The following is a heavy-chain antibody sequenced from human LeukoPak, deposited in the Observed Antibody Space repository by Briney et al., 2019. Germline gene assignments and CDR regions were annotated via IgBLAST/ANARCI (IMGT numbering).Heavy chain of an antibody. J-gene: IGHJ6*03. Sequence: ASVKVSCKASGYTFTGYYMHWVRQAPGQGLEWMGWINPNSGGTNYAQKFQGRVTMTRDTSISTAYMELSRLRSDDTAVYYCARTGGADYDFWSGYYRGVVSYYYYMDVWGKGTTVTVSS. CDR3: ARTGGADYDFWSGYYRGVVSYYYYMDV. CDR1: GYTFTGYY. V-gene: IGHV1-2*02. D-gene: IGHD3-3*01. CDR2: INPNSGGT.